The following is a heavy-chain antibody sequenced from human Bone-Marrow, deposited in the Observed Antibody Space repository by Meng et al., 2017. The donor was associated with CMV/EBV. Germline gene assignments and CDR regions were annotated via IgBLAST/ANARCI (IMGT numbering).Heavy chain of an antibody. V-gene: IGHV1-3*01. J-gene: IGHJ5*02. D-gene: IGHD2-15*01. Sequence: ASVKVSCKASGYTFTSYAMHWVRQAPGQRLEWMGWSNAGNGNTKYSQKFQGRVTMTRDTSTSTVYMELSSLRSEDTAVYYCARVPVYGGNKWFDPWGQGTLVTVSS. CDR3: ARVPVYGGNKWFDP. CDR1: GYTFTSYA. CDR2: SNAGNGNT.